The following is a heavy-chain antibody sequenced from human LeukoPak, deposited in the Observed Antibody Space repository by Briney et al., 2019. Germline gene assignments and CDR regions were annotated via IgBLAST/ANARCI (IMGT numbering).Heavy chain of an antibody. J-gene: IGHJ4*02. Sequence: SETLSLTCTVSGGSISSGSYFWSWIRQPAGKGLEWIGRIYTSGSTNYNPSLKSRVTISVDTSKNQFSLKLSSVTAADTAVYYCARGGSSWYAAYYFDYWGQGTLVTVSS. CDR3: ARGGSSWYAAYYFDY. CDR1: GGSISSGSYF. D-gene: IGHD6-13*01. V-gene: IGHV4-61*02. CDR2: IYTSGST.